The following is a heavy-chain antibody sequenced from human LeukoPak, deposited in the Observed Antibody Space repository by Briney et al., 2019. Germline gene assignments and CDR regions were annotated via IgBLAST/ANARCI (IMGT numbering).Heavy chain of an antibody. CDR3: AKGFRESVNVPFLSIADWFDP. V-gene: IGHV3-23*01. CDR1: GFTFSSYW. Sequence: PGGSLRLSCAASGFTFSSYWMHWVRQAPGKGLEWVSAISGNGISTYYADSVKGRFTISRDNPKNTLYLQMNSLKAEDTAVYYCAKGFRESVNVPFLSIADWFDPWGQGTLVTVSS. J-gene: IGHJ5*02. D-gene: IGHD3-10*01. CDR2: ISGNGIST.